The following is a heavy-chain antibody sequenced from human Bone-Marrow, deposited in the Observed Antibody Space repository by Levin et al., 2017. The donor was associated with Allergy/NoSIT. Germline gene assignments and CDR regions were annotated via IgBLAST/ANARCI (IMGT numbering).Heavy chain of an antibody. CDR1: GFTVSSNY. CDR2: IYSGGST. D-gene: IGHD3-3*01. V-gene: IGHV3-53*01. CDR3: ARDGRGYDFWSGYHHYGMDV. Sequence: PVASVKVSCAASGFTVSSNYMSWVRQAPGKGLEWVSVIYSGGSTYYADSVKGRFTISRDNSKNTLYLQMNSLRAEDTAVYYCARDGRGYDFWSGYHHYGMDVWGQGTTVTVSS. J-gene: IGHJ6*02.